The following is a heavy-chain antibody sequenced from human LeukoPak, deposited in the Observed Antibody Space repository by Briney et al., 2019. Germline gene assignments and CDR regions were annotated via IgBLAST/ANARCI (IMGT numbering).Heavy chain of an antibody. Sequence: GGSLRLSCSASGYIFSSYWMHWVRQAQGEGLGWVSRIDTDGTITSYADSVKGRFTISRDNAKNTLYLQMNTLRPEDTAVYYCARERQNKDFWSGGDYWGQGTLVTVSS. D-gene: IGHD3-3*01. J-gene: IGHJ4*02. CDR3: ARERQNKDFWSGGDY. V-gene: IGHV3-74*01. CDR2: IDTDGTIT. CDR1: GYIFSSYW.